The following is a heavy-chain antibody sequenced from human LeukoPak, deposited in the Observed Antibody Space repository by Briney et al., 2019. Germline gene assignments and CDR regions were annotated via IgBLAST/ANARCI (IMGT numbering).Heavy chain of an antibody. J-gene: IGHJ4*02. V-gene: IGHV3-66*01. CDR3: ARESPYGDYWGEGYFDY. D-gene: IGHD4-17*01. CDR1: GFTVSSNY. CDR2: IYSGGST. Sequence: PGGSLRLSCAASGFTVSSNYMSWVRQAPGKGLEWVSVIYSGGSTYYADSVKGGFTISRDNSKNTLYLQMNSLRAEDTAVYYCARESPYGDYWGEGYFDYWGQGTLVTVSS.